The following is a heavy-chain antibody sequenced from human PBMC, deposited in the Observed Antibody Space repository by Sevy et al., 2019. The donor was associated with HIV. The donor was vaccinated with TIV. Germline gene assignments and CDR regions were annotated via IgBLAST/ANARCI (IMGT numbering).Heavy chain of an antibody. V-gene: IGHV1-69*13. CDR1: GGTFSSYG. D-gene: IGHD3-22*01. CDR2: IIPIYGKP. CDR3: ARARQSDGRGHYFESDS. Sequence: ASVKVSCTASGGTFSSYGISWVRQAPGQGLEWMGGIIPIYGKPKYGHKFKGRVTITAVESTNTAYMELSSLRSEDTAVYYCARARQSDGRGHYFESDSWGEGTLVTVSS. J-gene: IGHJ5*01.